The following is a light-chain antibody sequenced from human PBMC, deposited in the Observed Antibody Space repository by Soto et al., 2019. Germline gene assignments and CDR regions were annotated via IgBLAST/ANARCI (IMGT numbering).Light chain of an antibody. CDR2: GAS. Sequence: EIVLTQSPGILSLSPGERAALSCRASQSVSSSYLAWYQQKPGQAPRLLIYGASRRATGIPDRFSGSGSGTDFTLTISRLEPEDFAVYYCQQSHNSFTFGQGTRLEIK. J-gene: IGKJ5*01. CDR1: QSVSSSY. CDR3: QQSHNSFT. V-gene: IGKV3-20*01.